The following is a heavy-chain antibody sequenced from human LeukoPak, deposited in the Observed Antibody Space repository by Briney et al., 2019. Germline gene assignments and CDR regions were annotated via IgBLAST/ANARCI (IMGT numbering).Heavy chain of an antibody. V-gene: IGHV3-21*01. CDR1: GFTFSSYS. Sequence: GGSLRLSCAASGFTFSSYSMNWVRQAPGKGLEWVSSISNSSSYIYYADSVKGRFTISRDNAKNSLYLQMNSLRAEDTAVYYCARDLVQFLEWLPPVSGIDYWGQGTLVTVSS. CDR3: ARDLVQFLEWLPPVSGIDY. J-gene: IGHJ4*02. CDR2: ISNSSSYI. D-gene: IGHD3-3*01.